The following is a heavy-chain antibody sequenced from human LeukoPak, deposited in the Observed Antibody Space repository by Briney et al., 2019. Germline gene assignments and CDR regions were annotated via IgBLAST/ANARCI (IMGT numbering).Heavy chain of an antibody. D-gene: IGHD2-2*01. CDR1: GNYW. CDR2: INSDGGWT. V-gene: IGHV3-74*01. Sequence: PGGSLRLSCAASGNYWMHWVRQAPGKGLVWVSHINSDGGWTSYADSVKDRFTISKDNAKNTVYLQMNNLRAEDTAVYYCVSFYETYWGRGTLVTVSS. CDR3: VSFYETY. J-gene: IGHJ4*02.